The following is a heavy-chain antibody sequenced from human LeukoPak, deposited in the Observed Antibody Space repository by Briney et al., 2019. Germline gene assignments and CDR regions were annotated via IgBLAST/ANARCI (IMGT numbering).Heavy chain of an antibody. V-gene: IGHV4-38-2*02. J-gene: IGHJ4*02. D-gene: IGHD6-13*01. Sequence: SETLSLTCTVSGYSISSGYYWGWIRQPPGKGLEWIGSIYHSGSTYYNPSLKSRVTISVDTSNNQFSLKLSSVTAADTAVYYCARTRLAAAWGVSYFDYWGQGTLVTVSS. CDR2: IYHSGST. CDR1: GYSISSGYY. CDR3: ARTRLAAAWGVSYFDY.